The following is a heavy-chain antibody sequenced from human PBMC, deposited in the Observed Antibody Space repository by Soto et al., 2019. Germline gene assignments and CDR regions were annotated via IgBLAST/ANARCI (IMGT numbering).Heavy chain of an antibody. CDR1: GDSINSSHW. Sequence: PSETLSLTCAVFGDSINSSHWWNWVRQPPGKGLEWIGQISHSGSTNYNPSLTSRVNKSVDKSKNHFSLNLTSVTAADTAVYYCAARHFWSGPWTDTRLDYLGQGTLVTVS. CDR3: AARHFWSGPWTDTRLDY. V-gene: IGHV4-4*02. CDR2: ISHSGST. D-gene: IGHD3-3*02. J-gene: IGHJ4*02.